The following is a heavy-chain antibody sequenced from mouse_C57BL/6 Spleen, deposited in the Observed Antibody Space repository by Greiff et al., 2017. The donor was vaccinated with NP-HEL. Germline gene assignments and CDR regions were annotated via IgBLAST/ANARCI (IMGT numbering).Heavy chain of an antibody. D-gene: IGHD1-1*01. CDR1: GYAFSSSW. CDR3: ARDTTGYFDY. Sequence: QVQLKQSGPELVKPGASVKISCKASGYAFSSSWMNWVKQRPGKGLEWIGRIYPGDGDTNYNGKFKGKATLTADKSSSTAYMQLSSLTSEDSAVYFCARDTTGYFDYWGQGTTLTVSS. CDR2: IYPGDGDT. V-gene: IGHV1-82*01. J-gene: IGHJ2*01.